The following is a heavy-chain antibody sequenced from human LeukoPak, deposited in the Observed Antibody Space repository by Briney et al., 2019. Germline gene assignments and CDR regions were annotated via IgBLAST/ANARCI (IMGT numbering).Heavy chain of an antibody. CDR1: GGSISSYY. CDR3: ARERDYGGYVALFDY. D-gene: IGHD5-12*01. CDR2: IYYSGST. J-gene: IGHJ4*02. V-gene: IGHV4-59*12. Sequence: KTSETLSLTCTVSGGSISSYYWSWIRQPPGKGLEWIGYIYYSGSTNYNPSLKSRVTISVDTSKNQFALNLSSVTAADTAVYYCARERDYGGYVALFDYWGQGTLLTVSS.